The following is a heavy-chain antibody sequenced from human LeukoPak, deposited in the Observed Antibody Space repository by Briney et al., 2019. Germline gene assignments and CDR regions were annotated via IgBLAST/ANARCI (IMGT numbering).Heavy chain of an antibody. V-gene: IGHV3-21*01. D-gene: IGHD4-17*01. CDR1: DFTFSRYS. J-gene: IGHJ6*01. Sequence: GGSLRLSCAASDFTFSRYSMNWFRQAPGEGLEWVSSISSGGHNIFYADPVKGRFTISRDNAKNSLYLQMNSLRVEDTAVYYCASHGDGFYHGMDVWGQGTTVTVSS. CDR2: ISSGGHNI. CDR3: ASHGDGFYHGMDV.